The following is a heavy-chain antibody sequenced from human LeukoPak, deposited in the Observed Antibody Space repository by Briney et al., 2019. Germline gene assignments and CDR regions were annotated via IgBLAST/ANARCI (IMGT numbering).Heavy chain of an antibody. V-gene: IGHV4-4*07. J-gene: IGHJ4*02. CDR2: IYTSGSP. CDR3: ARTRYQLLFDY. CDR1: GGSISSYY. Sequence: KSSETLSLTCTVSGGSISSYYWSWIRQPAGKGLEWIGRIYTSGSPNYNPSLKSRVSMSVDTSKNQFSLKLSSVTAADTAVYYCARTRYQLLFDYWGQGTLVTVSS. D-gene: IGHD2-2*01.